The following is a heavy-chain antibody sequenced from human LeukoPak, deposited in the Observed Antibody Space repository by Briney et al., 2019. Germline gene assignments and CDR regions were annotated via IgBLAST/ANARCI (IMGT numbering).Heavy chain of an antibody. CDR1: VGSISNYY. J-gene: IGHJ4*02. V-gene: IGHV4-59*01. Sequence: SESLSLTCTVSVGSISNYYRSWVRQPPGKGLEWIGYIYYSGSTNYNPSLKSRVTISVDTSKNQFSLKLSSVTAADTAVYYCARGRSHFDYWGQGTLVTVSS. CDR3: ARGRSHFDY. CDR2: IYYSGST. D-gene: IGHD4-17*01.